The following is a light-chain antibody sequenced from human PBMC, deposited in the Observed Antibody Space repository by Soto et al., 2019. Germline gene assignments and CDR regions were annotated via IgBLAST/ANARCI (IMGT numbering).Light chain of an antibody. CDR1: QSISSS. J-gene: IGKJ2*01. CDR2: DAS. V-gene: IGKV1-5*01. CDR3: QQYNSYPYT. Sequence: DIRMTQSPSTLSASVGDRVTITCPASQSISSSLAWYQHKSGKAPKPMIYDASSLESGVPSRFRGSGSGNEFTLTISCLQPDDFATYYCQQYNSYPYTFGQGTKLEIK.